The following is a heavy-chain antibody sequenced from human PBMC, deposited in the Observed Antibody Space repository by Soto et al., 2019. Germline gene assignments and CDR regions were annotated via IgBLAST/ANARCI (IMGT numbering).Heavy chain of an antibody. CDR2: IYYSGST. CDR3: ARHTYYDFWSGYNFPYYYYGMDV. J-gene: IGHJ6*02. Sequence: SDTLSLTCTVGGGSISSSSYYWGWIREPPGTGLEWIGSIYYSGSTYYNPSLKSRVTISVDTSKNQFSLKLSSVTAADTAVYYCARHTYYDFWSGYNFPYYYYGMDVWGQGTTVS. CDR1: GGSISSSSYY. D-gene: IGHD3-3*01. V-gene: IGHV4-39*01.